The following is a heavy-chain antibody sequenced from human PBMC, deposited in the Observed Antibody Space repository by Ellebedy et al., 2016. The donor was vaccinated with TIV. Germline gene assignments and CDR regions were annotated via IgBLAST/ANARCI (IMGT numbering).Heavy chain of an antibody. J-gene: IGHJ4*02. Sequence: PGGSLRLSCVAFGFTFDDYAMHWVRQAPGKGLEWVSGISWNGGYITYADSVKGRFTISRDNAKNSLYLQLDSLRAEDMALYYCAKAPYSRGWDYFDSWGQGTLVTVSS. CDR2: ISWNGGYI. V-gene: IGHV3-9*03. D-gene: IGHD6-19*01. CDR3: AKAPYSRGWDYFDS. CDR1: GFTFDDYA.